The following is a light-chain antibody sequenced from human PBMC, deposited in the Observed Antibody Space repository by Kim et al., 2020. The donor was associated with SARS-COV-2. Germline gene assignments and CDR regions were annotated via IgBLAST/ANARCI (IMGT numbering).Light chain of an antibody. CDR1: QSVSSN. Sequence: VSPGGRATRSCRASQSVSSNLVWYQQRPGQAPRLLIYGASTRATGIPARFSGSGAGTEFTLTISSLQSEDFVVYYCQQYDSWPRTFGQGTKVDIK. CDR2: GAS. J-gene: IGKJ1*01. CDR3: QQYDSWPRT. V-gene: IGKV3-15*01.